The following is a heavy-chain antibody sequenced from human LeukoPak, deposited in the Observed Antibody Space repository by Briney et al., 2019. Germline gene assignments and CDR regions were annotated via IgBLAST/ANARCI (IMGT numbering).Heavy chain of an antibody. J-gene: IGHJ4*02. CDR1: GFTFGDYV. D-gene: IGHD6-13*01. Sequence: GGSLRLSCTASGFTFGDYVMSWVRQAPGKGLEWVGFIRSKAYGGTTEYAASVKGRFTISRDDSKSIAYLQMNSLKTEDTAVYYCTRDLGAAAAQTIDYWGQGTLVTVSS. CDR2: IRSKAYGGTT. V-gene: IGHV3-49*04. CDR3: TRDLGAAAAQTIDY.